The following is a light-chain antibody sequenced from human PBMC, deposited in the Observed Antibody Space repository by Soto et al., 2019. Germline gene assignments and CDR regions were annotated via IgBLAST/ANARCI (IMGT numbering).Light chain of an antibody. CDR3: SSYTSSSTYV. CDR2: DVS. Sequence: QSALTQPASVSGSPGQSITIACTVTSSDVGGYNYVSWYQQHPGKAPKLMIYDVSNRPSGVSNRFSGSKSGNTASLTISGLQAEDEADYYCSSYTSSSTYVFGPGTKVTVL. CDR1: SSDVGGYNY. V-gene: IGLV2-14*01. J-gene: IGLJ1*01.